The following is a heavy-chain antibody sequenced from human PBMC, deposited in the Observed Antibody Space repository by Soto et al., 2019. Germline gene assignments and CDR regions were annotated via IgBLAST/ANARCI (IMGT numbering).Heavy chain of an antibody. D-gene: IGHD2-2*01. CDR2: IYSGGST. V-gene: IGHV3-53*01. CDR1: GFTVSSNY. J-gene: IGHJ4*02. Sequence: PGESLKISCAASGFTVSSNYMSWVRQAPGKGLEWVSVIYSGGSTYYADSVKGRFTISRDNSENTLYLQMNSLRAEDTAVYYCARGVPPLQWGQGTLVTVSS. CDR3: ARGVPPLQ.